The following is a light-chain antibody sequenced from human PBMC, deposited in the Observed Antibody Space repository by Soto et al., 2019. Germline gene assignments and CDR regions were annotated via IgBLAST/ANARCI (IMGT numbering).Light chain of an antibody. CDR2: EVT. J-gene: IGLJ2*01. CDR3: SSYTITTTLV. Sequence: QSALTQPASVSGSPGQSITISCTGTSSDVGGYNYVSWYQQNPGKAPKLMIYEVTNRPSGVSNRFSGSKSGNTASLTISGLQAEDEADYYCSSYTITTTLVFGGGTQLTVL. CDR1: SSDVGGYNY. V-gene: IGLV2-14*01.